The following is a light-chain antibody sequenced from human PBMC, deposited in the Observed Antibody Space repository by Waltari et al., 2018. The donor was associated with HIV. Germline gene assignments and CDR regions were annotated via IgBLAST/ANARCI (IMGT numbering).Light chain of an antibody. V-gene: IGLV1-44*01. CDR3: AAWDDTLKVYV. J-gene: IGLJ1*01. CDR2: NDD. CDR1: GSNIRSHY. Sequence: QSVLAQPPSVSGAPGQRVTISCSGSGSNIRSHYVNWYQQLPVTAPRVLIYNDDQRPSGVPSRFSGSKAGTTASLAISGLQSEDEADYDCAAWDDTLKVYVFGTGTKVTVL.